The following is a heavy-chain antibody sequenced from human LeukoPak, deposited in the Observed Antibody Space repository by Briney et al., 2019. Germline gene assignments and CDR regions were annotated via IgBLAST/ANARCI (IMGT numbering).Heavy chain of an antibody. D-gene: IGHD1-26*01. Sequence: SVKVSCKASGGTFSSYAISWVRQAPGQGLEWMGRIIPILGIANYAQKFQGRVTITADKSTSTAYMELSSLRSEDTAVYYCARRAGGSYPYYYYGMDVWGQGTTVTVSS. CDR1: GGTFSSYA. V-gene: IGHV1-69*04. J-gene: IGHJ6*02. CDR2: IIPILGIA. CDR3: ARRAGGSYPYYYYGMDV.